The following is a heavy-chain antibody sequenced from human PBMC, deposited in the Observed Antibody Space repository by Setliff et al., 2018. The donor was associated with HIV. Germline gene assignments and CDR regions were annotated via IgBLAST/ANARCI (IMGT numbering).Heavy chain of an antibody. V-gene: IGHV3-30-3*01. J-gene: IGHJ3*02. CDR1: GFIFSSCA. CDR3: ASGVLVVSAIFPASIAFDI. Sequence: SLRLSCAASGFIFSSCAMHWVRQARGKGLAWVAVISFDGSNKYYADSVKGRFTVSRDNSKNTLYLQMNSMRAEDSAVYYCASGVLVVSAIFPASIAFDIWGQGTMVT. CDR2: ISFDGSNK. D-gene: IGHD2-8*02.